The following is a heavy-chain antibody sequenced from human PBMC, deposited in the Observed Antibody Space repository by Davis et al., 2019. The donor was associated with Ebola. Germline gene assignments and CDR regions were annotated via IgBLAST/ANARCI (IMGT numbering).Heavy chain of an antibody. J-gene: IGHJ4*02. Sequence: GESLKISCAASGFTFSSYAMSWVRQAPGKGLEWVSAISGSGGSTYYADSVKGRFTISRDNSKNTLYLQMNSLRAEDTAVYYCASPVVVVAAPSFDYWGQGTLVTVSS. CDR3: ASPVVVVAAPSFDY. D-gene: IGHD2-15*01. CDR1: GFTFSSYA. V-gene: IGHV3-23*01. CDR2: ISGSGGST.